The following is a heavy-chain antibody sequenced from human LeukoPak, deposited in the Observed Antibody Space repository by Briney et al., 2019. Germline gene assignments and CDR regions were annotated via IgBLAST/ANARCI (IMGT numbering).Heavy chain of an antibody. J-gene: IGHJ6*02. CDR2: IFYSGST. V-gene: IGHV4-59*08. CDR3: ARHGTSSYYYYAMDV. CDR1: GGSISSYY. D-gene: IGHD1-26*01. Sequence: SETLSLTCTVSGGSISSYYWSWIRQPPGKGLEWIGYIFYSGSTNYNPSLKSRVTMSVDTSKNQFSLKLTSVTAADTAVYYCARHGTSSYYYYAMDVWGQGTTVTVSS.